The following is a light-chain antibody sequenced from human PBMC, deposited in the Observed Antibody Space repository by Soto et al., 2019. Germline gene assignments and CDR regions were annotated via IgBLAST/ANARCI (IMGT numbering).Light chain of an antibody. Sequence: QSVLTQPPSVSGAPGQRVTISCTGSNSNIGAGYDVHWYQQLPGTAPKVLIYGNINRPSGVPDRFSGSNSGTSASLAITGLQAEDEADYYCQSYDSSLSGSYVFGTGTKLTVL. CDR1: NSNIGAGYD. V-gene: IGLV1-40*01. CDR2: GNI. CDR3: QSYDSSLSGSYV. J-gene: IGLJ1*01.